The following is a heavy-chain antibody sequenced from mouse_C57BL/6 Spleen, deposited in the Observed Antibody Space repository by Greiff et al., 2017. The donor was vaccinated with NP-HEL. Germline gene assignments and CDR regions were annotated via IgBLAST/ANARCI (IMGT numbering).Heavy chain of an antibody. CDR2: IYPGSGNT. CDR1: GYTFTDYY. Sequence: VQLQQSGAELVRPGASVKLSCKASGYTFTDYYINWVKQSPGQGLEWIARIYPGSGNTSYNEKFKGKATLTAEKSSSTAYMQLSSLTSEDSAVYFCAREGNGAMDYWGQGTSVTVSS. D-gene: IGHD2-1*01. CDR3: AREGNGAMDY. J-gene: IGHJ4*01. V-gene: IGHV1-76*01.